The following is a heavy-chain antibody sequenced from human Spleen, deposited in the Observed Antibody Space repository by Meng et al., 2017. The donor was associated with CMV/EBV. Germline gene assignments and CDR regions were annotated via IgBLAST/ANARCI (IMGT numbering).Heavy chain of an antibody. V-gene: IGHV1-2*02. CDR3: ARSSGWSRFDH. D-gene: IGHD6-19*01. CDR1: GYTLTDYY. CDR2: INPSYDT. Sequence: QVQLVQSGAEVKKPVASVKVSCKASGYTLTDYYLSWVRQAPGQWLEWMGWINPSYDTNYAQNFQGRVTMTRDMSINTVYMELSRLTSDDTAVYYCARSSGWSRFDHWGQGTLVTVSS. J-gene: IGHJ4*02.